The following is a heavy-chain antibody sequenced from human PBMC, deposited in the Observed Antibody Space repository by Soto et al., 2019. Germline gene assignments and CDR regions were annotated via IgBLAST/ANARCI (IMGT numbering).Heavy chain of an antibody. CDR2: INAGNGNT. V-gene: IGHV1-3*01. D-gene: IGHD6-13*01. J-gene: IGHJ6*02. CDR1: GYTFTRYA. Sequence: QVQLVQSGAEVKKPGASVKVSCKASGYTFTRYAMHWVRQAPGQRLEWMGWINAGNGNTTYSQKFQGRVTITRDTPASTAYMELSSLRSEDTAVYSCASSHIAAAPYGMDVWGQGTTVTVA. CDR3: ASSHIAAAPYGMDV.